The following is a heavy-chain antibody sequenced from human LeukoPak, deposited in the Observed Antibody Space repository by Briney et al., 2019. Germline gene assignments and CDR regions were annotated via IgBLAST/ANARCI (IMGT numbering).Heavy chain of an antibody. J-gene: IGHJ3*02. CDR3: ARSYYDSSGDFDI. CDR2: IYTSGST. D-gene: IGHD3-22*01. Sequence: SQTLSLTCTVSVGSVSSGSYYWSWIRQPAGKGLEWLGRIYTSGSTNYNPSLKSRVTISVDTSKNQFSLKLSSVTAADTAVYYCARSYYDSSGDFDIWGQGTMVTVSS. V-gene: IGHV4-61*02. CDR1: VGSVSSGSYY.